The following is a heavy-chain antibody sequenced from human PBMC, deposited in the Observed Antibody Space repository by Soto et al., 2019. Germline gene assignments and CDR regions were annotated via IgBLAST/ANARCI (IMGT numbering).Heavy chain of an antibody. V-gene: IGHV3-7*01. D-gene: IGHD3-22*01. CDR1: GFTFSSYW. Sequence: PGGSLRLSCAASGFTFSSYWMSWVRQAPGKGLEWVANIKQDGSEKYYVDSVKGRFTISRDNAKNSLYLQMNSLRAEDTAVYYCARDLPYYYDSSGYWPANYFDYWGQGTLVTVSS. CDR3: ARDLPYYYDSSGYWPANYFDY. CDR2: IKQDGSEK. J-gene: IGHJ4*02.